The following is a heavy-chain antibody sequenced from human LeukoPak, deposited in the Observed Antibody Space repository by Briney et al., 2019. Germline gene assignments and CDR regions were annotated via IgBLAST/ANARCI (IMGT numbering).Heavy chain of an antibody. Sequence: GGSLRLSCAASGFTFSSYEMNWVRQAPGKGLEWVSYISSSGSTIYYADSVKGRFTVSRDNAKNSLYLQMNSLRAEGTAVYYCARASPAIAARDYWGQGTLVTVSS. CDR1: GFTFSSYE. D-gene: IGHD6-6*01. CDR2: ISSSGSTI. CDR3: ARASPAIAARDY. V-gene: IGHV3-48*03. J-gene: IGHJ4*02.